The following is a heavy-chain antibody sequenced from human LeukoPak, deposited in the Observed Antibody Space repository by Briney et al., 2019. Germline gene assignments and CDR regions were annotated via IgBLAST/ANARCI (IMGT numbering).Heavy chain of an antibody. D-gene: IGHD3-10*01. CDR1: GYTFTGYY. J-gene: IGHJ4*02. CDR2: INPNSGGT. CDR3: ARLTYYYGSGRLDY. Sequence: ASVKVSCKASGYTFTGYYMHWVRQAPGQGLEWMGWINPNSGGTNYAQKFQGWVTMTRDTSISTAYMELSRLRSDDTAVYYCARLTYYYGSGRLDYWGQGTLVTVSS. V-gene: IGHV1-2*04.